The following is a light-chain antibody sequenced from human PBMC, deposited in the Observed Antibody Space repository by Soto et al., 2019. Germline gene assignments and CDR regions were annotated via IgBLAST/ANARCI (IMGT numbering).Light chain of an antibody. Sequence: EIVMTQSTATLSVSPGERATLSCRASQSVSSNLAWYQQKPGQAPRLLIYGASTRTTGIPAWFSGSGSGTKFPLTISSLQSEDFEVYYCQQYNNWPLTFGGGTKVEIK. CDR3: QQYNNWPLT. CDR1: QSVSSN. J-gene: IGKJ4*02. CDR2: GAS. V-gene: IGKV3-15*01.